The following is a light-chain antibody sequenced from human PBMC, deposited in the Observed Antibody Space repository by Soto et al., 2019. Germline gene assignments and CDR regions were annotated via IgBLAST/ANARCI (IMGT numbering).Light chain of an antibody. J-gene: IGKJ1*01. CDR2: AAS. V-gene: IGKV1-39*01. Sequence: DIQMTQSPSSLSASVGDRVTITCRASQSISSYLNWYQQKPGKAPKLLIYAASSLQSGVPSRFSGSGSGTDFTLTISSLQPEDFATYYCQQTRTLGQGTKVDIK. CDR1: QSISSY. CDR3: QQTRT.